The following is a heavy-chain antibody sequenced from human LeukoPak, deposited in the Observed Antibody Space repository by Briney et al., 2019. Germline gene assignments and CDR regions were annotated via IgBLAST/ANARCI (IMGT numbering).Heavy chain of an antibody. CDR3: AKDSPRGRRYFDY. V-gene: IGHV3-53*01. CDR2: IYSGGST. J-gene: IGHJ4*02. D-gene: IGHD3-16*01. Sequence: PGGSLRLSCAASGFTVSSNYMSWVRQAPGKGLEWVSVIYSGGSTYYADSVKGRLTISRDNSKNTLYLQMNSLRAEDTAVYYCAKDSPRGRRYFDYWGQGTLVTVSS. CDR1: GFTVSSNY.